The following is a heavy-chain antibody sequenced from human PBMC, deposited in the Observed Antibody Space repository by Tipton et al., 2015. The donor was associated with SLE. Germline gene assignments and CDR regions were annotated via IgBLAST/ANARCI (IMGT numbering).Heavy chain of an antibody. CDR2: INYSGTT. D-gene: IGHD3-3*01. V-gene: IGHV4-39*07. CDR1: GDSISNNNYY. CDR3: ATWLLENPNYYYGMDV. J-gene: IGHJ6*02. Sequence: TLSLTCTVSGDSISNNNYYWGWIRQPPGKGLEWIGNINYSGTTYFNPSLKTRVTISLDTSKNQFSLKLSSVTAADTAVYYCATWLLENPNYYYGMDVWGQGTTVTVSS.